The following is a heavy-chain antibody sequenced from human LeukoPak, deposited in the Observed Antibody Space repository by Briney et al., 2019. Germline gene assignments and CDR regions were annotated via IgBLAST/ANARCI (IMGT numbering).Heavy chain of an antibody. V-gene: IGHV1-46*01. CDR3: ARDRLLDTAMVGLIDY. Sequence: ASVKVSCKASGYTFTSYYMHWVRQAPGQGLEWMGIINPSGGSTSYAQKFQGRVTMTRDTSTSTVYMELSSLRSEDTAVCYCARDRLLDTAMVGLIDYWGQGTLVTVSS. J-gene: IGHJ4*02. CDR2: INPSGGST. D-gene: IGHD5-18*01. CDR1: GYTFTSYY.